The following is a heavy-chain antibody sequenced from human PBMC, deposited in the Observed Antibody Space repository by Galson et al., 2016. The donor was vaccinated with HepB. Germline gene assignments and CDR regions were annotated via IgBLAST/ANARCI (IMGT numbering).Heavy chain of an antibody. CDR2: IYPGDSDT. CDR3: ARPLQNSYGLDY. V-gene: IGHV5-51*01. CDR1: GYNFTTTYW. J-gene: IGHJ4*02. D-gene: IGHD5-18*01. Sequence: QSGAEVKKPGESLKISCKASGYNFTTTYWITWVRQMPGKVLEWMGMIYPGDSDTRYSPPFQGQVIISVAKSISTAYLQWSSLKASDTAMYYCARPLQNSYGLDYWGQGTLVTVSS.